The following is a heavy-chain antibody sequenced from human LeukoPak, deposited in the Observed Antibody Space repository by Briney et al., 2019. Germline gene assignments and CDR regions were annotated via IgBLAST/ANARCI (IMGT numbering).Heavy chain of an antibody. CDR2: IRYDGSNK. V-gene: IGHV3-30*02. CDR1: VFTFSSYG. D-gene: IGHD3-10*01. CDR3: AKGIYRSFGASLEY. J-gene: IGHJ4*02. Sequence: VGSLRVSCAAPVFTFSSYGMHWVRQALGKGLEWVAFIRYDGSNKYYADSVKGRVTISRDNSKSPLYLQMNSLRAEDTAVYYCAKGIYRSFGASLEYWGQGPLVTVSS.